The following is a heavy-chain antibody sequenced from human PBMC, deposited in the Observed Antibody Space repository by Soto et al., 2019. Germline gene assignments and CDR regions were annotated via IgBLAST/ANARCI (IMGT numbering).Heavy chain of an antibody. CDR2: TNSDGSDT. D-gene: IGHD6-19*01. J-gene: IGHJ4*02. V-gene: IGHV3-74*01. Sequence: EVQLVESGGGLVQPGGSLRLSCAASGFTFSSYWMYWVHQAPGKGLVCVSRTNSDGSDTSYADSVKGRFTISRDNAKNTLYLQMNSLRAEDTAVYYCARDRGWSLFDYWGQGTLVTVSS. CDR3: ARDRGWSLFDY. CDR1: GFTFSSYW.